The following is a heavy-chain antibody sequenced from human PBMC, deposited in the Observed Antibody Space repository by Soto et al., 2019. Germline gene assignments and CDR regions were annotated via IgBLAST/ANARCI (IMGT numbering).Heavy chain of an antibody. Sequence: GGSLRLSCAASGFTFSSFPMHWVRQAPGKGLERVALISYDGSNKYYADSVKGRFTISRDNSKNTLYLQMNSLRAEDTALYYCAREGGASGWYWGGDYWGQGTPVTVSS. J-gene: IGHJ4*02. CDR1: GFTFSSFP. CDR2: ISYDGSNK. V-gene: IGHV3-30-3*01. CDR3: AREGGASGWYWGGDY. D-gene: IGHD6-19*01.